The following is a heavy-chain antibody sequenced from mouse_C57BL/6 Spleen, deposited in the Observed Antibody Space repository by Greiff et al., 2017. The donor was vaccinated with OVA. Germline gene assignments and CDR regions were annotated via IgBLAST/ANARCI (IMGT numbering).Heavy chain of an antibody. V-gene: IGHV8-8*01. CDR3: ARITTVVATSYWYFDV. CDR1: GFSLSTFGMG. J-gene: IGHJ1*03. CDR2: IWWDDDK. Sequence: QVTLKVCGPGILQPSQTLSLTCSFSGFSLSTFGMGVGWIRQPSGKGLEWLAHIWWDDDKYYNPALKSRLTISKDTSKNQVFLKIANVDTADTATYYCARITTVVATSYWYFDVWGTGTTVTVSS. D-gene: IGHD1-1*01.